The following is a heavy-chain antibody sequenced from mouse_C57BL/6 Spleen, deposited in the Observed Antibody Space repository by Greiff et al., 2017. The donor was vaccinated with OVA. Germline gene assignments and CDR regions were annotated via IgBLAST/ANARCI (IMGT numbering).Heavy chain of an antibody. D-gene: IGHD2-5*01. CDR2: ISSGSSTI. J-gene: IGHJ4*01. CDR1: GFTFSDYG. V-gene: IGHV5-17*01. Sequence: EVKVVESGGGLVKPGGSLKLSCAASGFTFSDYGMHWVRQAPEKGLEWVAYISSGSSTIYYADTVKGRFTISRDNAKNTLFLQMTSLRSEDTAMYYCASGRYSNYYYAMDYWGQGTSVTVSS. CDR3: ASGRYSNYYYAMDY.